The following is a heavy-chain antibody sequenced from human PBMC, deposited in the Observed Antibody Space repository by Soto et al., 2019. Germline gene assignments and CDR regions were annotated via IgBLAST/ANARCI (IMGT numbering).Heavy chain of an antibody. Sequence: SATLSLTCTVSGGSISSGDYYWSWIRQPPGKGLEWIGYIYYSGSTYYNPSLKSRVTISVDTSKNQFSLKLNSVTAADTAVYYCAREGASYSSSWSDYWGQGTVVTVSS. CDR3: AREGASYSSSWSDY. V-gene: IGHV4-30-4*01. CDR2: IYYSGST. J-gene: IGHJ4*02. CDR1: GGSISSGDYY. D-gene: IGHD6-13*01.